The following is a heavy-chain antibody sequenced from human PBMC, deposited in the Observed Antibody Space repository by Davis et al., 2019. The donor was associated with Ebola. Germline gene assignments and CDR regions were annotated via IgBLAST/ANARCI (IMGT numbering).Heavy chain of an antibody. V-gene: IGHV3-23*01. CDR3: AKEFYEQPPSY. CDR2: INNGGENA. J-gene: IGHJ4*02. Sequence: PGGSLRLSCAASGFNFKIYGMSWVRQAPGKGLEWVSTINNGGENAHYTEAVLGRFTVSRDNSKNTLFLQMDSLRVDDTAIYYCAKEFYEQPPSYWGQGTLVTVSS. CDR1: GFNFKIYG. D-gene: IGHD3-16*01.